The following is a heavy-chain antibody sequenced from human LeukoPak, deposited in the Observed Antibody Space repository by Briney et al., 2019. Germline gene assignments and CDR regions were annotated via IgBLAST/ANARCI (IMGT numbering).Heavy chain of an antibody. D-gene: IGHD1/OR15-1a*01. CDR2: ISSSGGTT. J-gene: IGHJ6*02. Sequence: GGSLRLSCAASGFTFSSHAMSWVRQAPEKGLEWVSIISSSGGTTYYADSVKGRFTISRDNYKNTLYLQMNSLRAEDTAVYYCAKGWNNMDVWGQGTTVTVSS. CDR3: AKGWNNMDV. V-gene: IGHV3-23*01. CDR1: GFTFSSHA.